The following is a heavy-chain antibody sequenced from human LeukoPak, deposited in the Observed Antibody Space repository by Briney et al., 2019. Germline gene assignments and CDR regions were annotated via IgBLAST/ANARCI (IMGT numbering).Heavy chain of an antibody. Sequence: GGSLTLSCAASEFTFSSYTTKWARQAPGRGREWVSYISTGGTTMSYADSVKGRFAISRDNAKNSLYLQMNSLRDEDTAVYYCARVGELLRRKYPFDYSGQGTLVTVAS. CDR2: ISTGGTTM. V-gene: IGHV3-48*02. J-gene: IGHJ4*02. D-gene: IGHD1-7*01. CDR1: EFTFSSYT. CDR3: ARVGELLRRKYPFDY.